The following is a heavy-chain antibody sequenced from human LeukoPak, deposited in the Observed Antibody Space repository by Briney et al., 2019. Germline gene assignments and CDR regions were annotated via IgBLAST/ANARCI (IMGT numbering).Heavy chain of an antibody. CDR2: IIPILGIA. Sequence: SVKVSCKASGGTFSSYAISWVRQAPGQGLEWMGRIIPILGIANYAQKFQGRVTITADKSTSTAYMELSSLRSEDTAVYYCARDVRDTADAAFDYWGQGTLVTVSS. V-gene: IGHV1-69*04. D-gene: IGHD5-18*01. J-gene: IGHJ4*02. CDR1: GGTFSSYA. CDR3: ARDVRDTADAAFDY.